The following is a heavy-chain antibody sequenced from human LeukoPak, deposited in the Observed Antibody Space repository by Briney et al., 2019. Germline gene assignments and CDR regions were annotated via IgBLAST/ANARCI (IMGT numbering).Heavy chain of an antibody. Sequence: QPRGSLRLSCAASGFTFSSYEMNWVRQAPGKGLEWVSYISSSGSTIYYGESVKGRFTISRDNAKNALYLQMSSLRGEDTAVYYCARRIKTNISGSLGYWGQGTLVTVSS. CDR1: GFTFSSYE. J-gene: IGHJ4*02. D-gene: IGHD2/OR15-2a*01. CDR3: ARRIKTNISGSLGY. V-gene: IGHV3-48*03. CDR2: ISSSGSTI.